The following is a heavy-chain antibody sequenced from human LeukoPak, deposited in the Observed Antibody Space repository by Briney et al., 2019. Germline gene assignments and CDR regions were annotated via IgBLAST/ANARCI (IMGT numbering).Heavy chain of an antibody. D-gene: IGHD3-10*01. J-gene: IGHJ5*02. V-gene: IGHV7-4-1*02. Sequence: ASVKVSCKASGYTFSSYNMNWVRQAPGQGPEWMGWINTNTGNPTYAQGFTGRFVFSLDTSVSTAYLQISSLKAEDTAVYYCARDDQRDILWFGELGLSNWFDPWGQGTLVTVSS. CDR1: GYTFSSYN. CDR2: INTNTGNP. CDR3: ARDDQRDILWFGELGLSNWFDP.